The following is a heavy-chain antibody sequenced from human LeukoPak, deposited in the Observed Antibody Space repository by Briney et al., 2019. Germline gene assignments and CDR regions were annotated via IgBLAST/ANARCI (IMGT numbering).Heavy chain of an antibody. J-gene: IGHJ4*02. CDR2: ISYDGSNK. D-gene: IGHD3-10*01. CDR1: GFTFSSYA. Sequence: GGSLRLSCAASGFTFSSYAMHWVRQAPGKGLEWVAVISYDGSNKYNADSVKGRFTISRDNSKNTLYLQMNSLRAEDTAVYYCARENRLLWFGELSPLDYWGQGTLVTVSS. V-gene: IGHV3-30*04. CDR3: ARENRLLWFGELSPLDY.